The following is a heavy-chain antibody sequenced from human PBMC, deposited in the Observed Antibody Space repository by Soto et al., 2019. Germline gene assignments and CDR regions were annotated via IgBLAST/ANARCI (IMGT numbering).Heavy chain of an antibody. J-gene: IGHJ4*02. Sequence: GGSLIVSCAASGFPFSSYAMSWVRQAPGKGLEWVSAISGSGGSTYYADSVKGRFTISRDNSKNTLYLQMNSLRAEDTAVYYCEVARHTQDDYRGQGTLVTVSS. CDR1: GFPFSSYA. V-gene: IGHV3-23*01. D-gene: IGHD2-15*01. CDR2: ISGSGGST. CDR3: EVARHTQDDY.